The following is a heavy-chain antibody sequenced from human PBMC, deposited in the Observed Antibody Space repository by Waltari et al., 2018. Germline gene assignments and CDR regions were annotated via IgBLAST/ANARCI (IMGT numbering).Heavy chain of an antibody. V-gene: IGHV3-15*01. Sequence: EVQMVESGGGSVKPGDSLRLSCVGYGFGFNAAWLTWVRQAPGKGLEWVGRIKSQNDGATTDFAASVRGRFSISRDDSQNMVFLQMNSLRVEDTALYYCTTLDAPWGGWGHGTLVTVSS. CDR3: TTLDAPWGG. D-gene: IGHD7-27*01. CDR1: GFGFNAAW. CDR2: IKSQNDGATT. J-gene: IGHJ4*01.